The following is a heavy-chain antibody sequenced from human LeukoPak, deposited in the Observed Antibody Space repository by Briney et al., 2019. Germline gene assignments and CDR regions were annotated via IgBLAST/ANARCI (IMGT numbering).Heavy chain of an antibody. CDR2: IISVGSIT. CDR3: ARRVGSSESACYFDY. D-gene: IGHD3-22*01. Sequence: GGSLRLSCAASGFTFTVYWMHWVRQAPGKGLVWVSHIISVGSITYYADSVKGRFTISRDNAKNTVYLQMNRLRVEDTAVYYCARRVGSSESACYFDYWGQGTLVTVSS. V-gene: IGHV3-74*01. J-gene: IGHJ4*02. CDR1: GFTFTVYW.